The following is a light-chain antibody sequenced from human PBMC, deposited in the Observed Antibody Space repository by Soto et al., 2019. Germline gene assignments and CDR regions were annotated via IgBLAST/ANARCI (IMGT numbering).Light chain of an antibody. CDR2: EVS. CDR1: SSDVGGYNY. J-gene: IGLJ1*01. Sequence: QSALTQPASVSGSPGQSSTISCTGTSSDVGGYNYVSWYQQHPDKAPKLMIYEVSNRPSGVSNRFSGSKSGNTAPLTISGLQAEDEADYYCSSYTSSTTYVFGPGTNATVL. CDR3: SSYTSSTTYV. V-gene: IGLV2-14*01.